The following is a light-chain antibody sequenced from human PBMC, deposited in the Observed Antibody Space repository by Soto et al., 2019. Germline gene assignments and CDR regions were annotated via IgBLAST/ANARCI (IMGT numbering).Light chain of an antibody. J-gene: IGLJ2*01. CDR2: DVS. CDR1: SSDVGGYNY. Sequence: QYALTQPRSVSGSPGQAVTISCTGTSSDVGGYNYVSWYQQHPGKAPKLMIYDVSKRPSGVPASFSGSKSGNTDSLTISGLRAEDEADYYCCSYAGSYTVVFGGGTKLTVL. V-gene: IGLV2-11*01. CDR3: CSYAGSYTVV.